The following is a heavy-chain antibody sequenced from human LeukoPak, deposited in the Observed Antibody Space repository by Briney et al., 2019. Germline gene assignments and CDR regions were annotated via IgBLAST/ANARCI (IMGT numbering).Heavy chain of an antibody. CDR1: GFTFTNFW. CDR3: ARHYGSGSYYVDY. CDR2: ISSSSSYI. V-gene: IGHV3-21*01. J-gene: IGHJ4*02. Sequence: PGESLTLSCAASGFTFTNFWMSWVRQAPGKGLEWVSSISSSSSYIYYADSVKGRFTISRDNAKNSLYLQMNSLRAEDTAVYYCARHYGSGSYYVDYWGQGTLVTVSS. D-gene: IGHD3-10*01.